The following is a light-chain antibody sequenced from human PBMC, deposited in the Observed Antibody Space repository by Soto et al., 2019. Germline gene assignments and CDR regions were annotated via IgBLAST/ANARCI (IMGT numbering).Light chain of an antibody. V-gene: IGKV3-11*01. CDR3: QQRANWPHT. Sequence: EIVLTQSPATLSLSPGERATLSCRASQSVYIYLAWYQQKPGQAPRLLIYDASNRATGIPARFGGSGSGTDFTLTISSLEPEDFAVYYCQQRANWPHTFGGGTKVDIK. CDR1: QSVYIY. J-gene: IGKJ4*01. CDR2: DAS.